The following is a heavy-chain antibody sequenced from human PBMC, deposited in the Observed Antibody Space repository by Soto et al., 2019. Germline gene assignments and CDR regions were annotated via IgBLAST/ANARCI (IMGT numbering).Heavy chain of an antibody. Sequence: GGSLRLSCAASGFSFRTHEMNWVRQAPGTGLEWVSYISGTGSIIYYADSVKGRFTISRDNAKNSLSLQMNSLRAEDTAVYYCARELAVSGTGGMDVWGQGTTVTVSS. CDR2: ISGTGSII. CDR1: GFSFRTHE. J-gene: IGHJ6*02. D-gene: IGHD6-19*01. V-gene: IGHV3-48*03. CDR3: ARELAVSGTGGMDV.